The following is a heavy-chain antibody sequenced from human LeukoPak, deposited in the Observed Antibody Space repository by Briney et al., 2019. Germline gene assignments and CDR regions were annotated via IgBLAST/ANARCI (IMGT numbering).Heavy chain of an antibody. D-gene: IGHD6-25*01. CDR3: AREAATTRGLDN. CDR2: IVRIFGTA. V-gene: IGHV1-69*05. Sequence: SVKVSCKASGCTFSNYGISWVRQAPGQGLEWMGGIVRIFGTANYAQKFQGRVTITTDDSTSTTYMELTSLTSEDTAVYYCAREAATTRGLDNWGQGTLVTVSS. CDR1: GCTFSNYG. J-gene: IGHJ4*02.